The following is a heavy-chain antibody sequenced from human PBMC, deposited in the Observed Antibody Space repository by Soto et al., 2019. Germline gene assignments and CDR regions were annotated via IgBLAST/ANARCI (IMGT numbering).Heavy chain of an antibody. J-gene: IGHJ6*02. Sequence: QVQLVQSGAEVKEPGSSVRVSCKASGGTFDNFIMNWVRQTPGQGLEWMGGIVPMLGTPTYAEKFKGRVTISATESTSTMYREVTSLRSDDTAIYYCARNGTYSSSLSQYSGMDVWGQGTTVTVSS. D-gene: IGHD1-26*01. CDR3: ARNGTYSSSLSQYSGMDV. V-gene: IGHV1-69*01. CDR1: GGTFDNFI. CDR2: IVPMLGTP.